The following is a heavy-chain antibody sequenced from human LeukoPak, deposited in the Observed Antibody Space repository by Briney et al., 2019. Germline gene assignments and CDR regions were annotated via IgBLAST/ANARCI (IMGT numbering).Heavy chain of an antibody. J-gene: IGHJ6*02. CDR2: ISAYNGNT. CDR3: ARGSMVATKDPYYYYGMDV. V-gene: IGHV1-18*01. Sequence: GASVKVSCKASVYTFTSYGIRWVRQAPGQGHEWMGWISAYNGNTNYAQKLQGRVTMTTDTSTSTAYMELRSLRSDDTAVYYCARGSMVATKDPYYYYGMDVWGQGTTVTVSS. D-gene: IGHD5-12*01. CDR1: VYTFTSYG.